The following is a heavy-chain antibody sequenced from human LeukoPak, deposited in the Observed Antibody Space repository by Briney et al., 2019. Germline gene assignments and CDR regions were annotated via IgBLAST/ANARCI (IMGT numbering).Heavy chain of an antibody. Sequence: PGGSLRLSCAASGLTFSSYAMTWVRQAPGKGLEWVSCISGRGGITYYADSVKGRFTISRDNSEDTLYLQMNSLRAEDTAIYYCAKVGSGSCYTPLDYWGQGTLVTVSS. CDR1: GLTFSSYA. CDR2: ISGRGGIT. V-gene: IGHV3-23*01. J-gene: IGHJ4*02. D-gene: IGHD2-15*01. CDR3: AKVGSGSCYTPLDY.